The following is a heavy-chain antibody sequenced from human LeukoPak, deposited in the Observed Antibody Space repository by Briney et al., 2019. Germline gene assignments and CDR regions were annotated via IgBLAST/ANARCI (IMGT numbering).Heavy chain of an antibody. D-gene: IGHD6-19*01. J-gene: IGHJ4*02. CDR3: ARVGSDSSGWRRFDY. V-gene: IGHV1-2*02. CDR2: INPNSGGT. Sequence: ASVKVSCKASGYTFTDYYMHWVRQAPGQGREWMGWINPNSGGTNSAQKFQGRVTMTRDTSISTAYMELSRLRSDDTAVYYCARVGSDSSGWRRFDYWGQGTLVTVSS. CDR1: GYTFTDYY.